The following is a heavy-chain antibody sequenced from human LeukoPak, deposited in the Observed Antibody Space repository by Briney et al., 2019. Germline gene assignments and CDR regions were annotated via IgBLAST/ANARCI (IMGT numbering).Heavy chain of an antibody. Sequence: GASEKVSCKASGYTFTGYYMHWVRQAPGQGLEWMGWINPNSGGTNYAQKFQGRVTMTRDTSISTAYMELSRLRSDDTAVYYCARTGAVAGTGGSEDAFDIWGQGTMVTVSS. V-gene: IGHV1-2*02. CDR3: ARTGAVAGTGGSEDAFDI. J-gene: IGHJ3*02. D-gene: IGHD6-19*01. CDR1: GYTFTGYY. CDR2: INPNSGGT.